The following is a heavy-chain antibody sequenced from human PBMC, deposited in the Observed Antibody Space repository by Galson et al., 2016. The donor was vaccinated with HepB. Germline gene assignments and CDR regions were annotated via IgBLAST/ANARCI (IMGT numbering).Heavy chain of an antibody. CDR1: GFTYSRYW. Sequence: SLRLSCAASGFTYSRYWMTWVRQAPGQGLEWVANIKQDGSEKYYVDYVKGRFTISRDNAKNSLYLQMYSLRAEDTAVYYCARDLTDYDFWSGSASDALDIWGQGTMVTVSS. CDR2: IKQDGSEK. V-gene: IGHV3-7*04. CDR3: ARDLTDYDFWSGSASDALDI. D-gene: IGHD3-3*01. J-gene: IGHJ3*02.